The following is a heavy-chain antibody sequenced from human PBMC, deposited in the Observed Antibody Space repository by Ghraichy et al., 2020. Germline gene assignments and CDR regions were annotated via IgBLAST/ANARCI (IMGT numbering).Heavy chain of an antibody. D-gene: IGHD3-3*01. Sequence: SETPSLTCTVSGDSVSSNRYYWSWIRQPPGKGLEWIAYIYYTGDNDYNSSLRSRVTISLDTSKNQFSLQLRSVTAADTAVYYCARDEEWRGYFDLWGRGTLVTVSS. CDR1: GDSVSSNRYY. CDR2: IYYTGDN. J-gene: IGHJ2*01. CDR3: ARDEEWRGYFDL. V-gene: IGHV4-61*01.